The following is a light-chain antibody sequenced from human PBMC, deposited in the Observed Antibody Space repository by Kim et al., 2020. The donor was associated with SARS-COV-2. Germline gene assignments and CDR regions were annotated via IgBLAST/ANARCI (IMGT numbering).Light chain of an antibody. CDR3: QQYGSSRYT. CDR2: GAS. Sequence: LAPGERAPLSCRASQTVTSSNIAWYQHKRGEAPRLLICGASSRATGIPDRFSGSGSGTDFTLTNSRLEPEDFAVYFCQQYGSSRYTFGQGTKLEI. J-gene: IGKJ2*01. V-gene: IGKV3-20*01. CDR1: QTVTSSN.